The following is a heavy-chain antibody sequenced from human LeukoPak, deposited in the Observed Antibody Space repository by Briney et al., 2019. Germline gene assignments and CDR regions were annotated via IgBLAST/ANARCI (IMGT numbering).Heavy chain of an antibody. CDR2: ISSSSSYI. J-gene: IGHJ4*02. V-gene: IGHV3-21*01. CDR1: GFTFSSYS. CDR3: ARDRSWNYYGSGNWDY. Sequence: GGSLRLSCAASGFTFSSYSMNWVRQAPGKGLEWVSSISSSSSYIYYADSVKGRFTISRDNAKNPLYLQMNSLRAEDTAVYYCARDRSWNYYGSGNWDYWGQGTLVTVSS. D-gene: IGHD3-10*01.